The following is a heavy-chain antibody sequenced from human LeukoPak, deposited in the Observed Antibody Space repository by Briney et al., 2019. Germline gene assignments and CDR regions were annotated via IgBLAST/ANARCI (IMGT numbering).Heavy chain of an antibody. Sequence: SETLSLTCIVSGGSISSSSYYWGWIRQPPGKGLEWIGSIYYSGSTYYNPSLKSRVTISVDRSKNQFSLKLTSVTAADTAVYSCARGERYHYYGSGSYPTHQTFDYWGQGTLVTVSS. CDR2: IYYSGST. CDR1: GGSISSSSYY. J-gene: IGHJ4*02. V-gene: IGHV4-39*07. D-gene: IGHD3-10*01. CDR3: ARGERYHYYGSGSYPTHQTFDY.